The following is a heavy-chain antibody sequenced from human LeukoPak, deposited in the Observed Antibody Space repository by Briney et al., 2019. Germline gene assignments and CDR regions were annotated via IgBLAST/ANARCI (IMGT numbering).Heavy chain of an antibody. CDR3: ARVIGYCSSTSCYPDAFDI. CDR1: GGSFSGYY. CDR2: INHSGST. Sequence: SETLSLTCAVYGGSFSGYYWSWLRQPPGKGLEWIGEINHSGSTNYNPSLKSRVTISVDTSKNQFSLKLSSVTAADTAVYYCARVIGYCSSTSCYPDAFDIWGQGTMVTVSS. V-gene: IGHV4-34*01. J-gene: IGHJ3*02. D-gene: IGHD2-2*01.